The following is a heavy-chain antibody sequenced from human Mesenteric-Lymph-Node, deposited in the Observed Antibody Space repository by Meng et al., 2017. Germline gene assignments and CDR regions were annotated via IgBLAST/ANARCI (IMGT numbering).Heavy chain of an antibody. CDR3: AREGYNYENDY. CDR2: INHNSGGT. J-gene: IGHJ4*02. D-gene: IGHD5-24*01. V-gene: IGHV1-2*06. CDR1: GYTFTGYY. Sequence: QVQLVQSGAEVKKPGASVKVSCKSSGYTFTGYYMHWVRQAPGQGLEWMGRINHNSGGTNYAQKFQGRVTMTRDTSISTAYMELSRLRSDDTAVYYCAREGYNYENDYWGQGTLVTVSS.